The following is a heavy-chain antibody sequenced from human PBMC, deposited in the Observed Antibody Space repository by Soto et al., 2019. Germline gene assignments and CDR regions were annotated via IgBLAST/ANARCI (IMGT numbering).Heavy chain of an antibody. CDR1: GDSISAYS. D-gene: IGHD5-12*01. V-gene: IGHV4-59*01. CDR3: AREGNLGRWLQPLDF. J-gene: IGHJ4*02. CDR2: IHYNGIT. Sequence: QVQLQVSAPGLVKPSETLSLTCTVSGDSISAYSWSWVRQPPGKGLEWIGNIHYNGITKYNPSLKSRVSMSVDTSKNQFSLRLISVTAADTAKYFCAREGNLGRWLQPLDFWGQGTLVTVSS.